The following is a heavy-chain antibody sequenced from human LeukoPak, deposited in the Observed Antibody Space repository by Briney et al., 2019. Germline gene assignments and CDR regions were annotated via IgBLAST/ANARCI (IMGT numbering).Heavy chain of an antibody. J-gene: IGHJ4*02. V-gene: IGHV1-18*01. Sequence: ASVKVSCKASGYTFTSYGISWVRQAPGQGLEWMGWISAYNGNTKYAQRFQGRVTMTTDTSTTTAYVELRSLRSDDTAVYYCARDLLQYFDWLTMAGYWGQGTLVSVSS. CDR3: ARDLLQYFDWLTMAGY. D-gene: IGHD3-9*01. CDR2: ISAYNGNT. CDR1: GYTFTSYG.